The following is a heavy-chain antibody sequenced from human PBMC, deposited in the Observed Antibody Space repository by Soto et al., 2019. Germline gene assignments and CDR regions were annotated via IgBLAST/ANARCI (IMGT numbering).Heavy chain of an antibody. V-gene: IGHV1-8*01. CDR3: VRYAVAATY. J-gene: IGHJ4*02. Sequence: VMVSCNASGYTVNRYNIHWVRQATGQGLEWMGWMNPNSGNTGYAQKLQDRITLTRDTSITTAYMELSSLTSDDTAIYFCVRYAVAATYWGQATQVTVSS. D-gene: IGHD2-8*01. CDR2: MNPNSGNT. CDR1: GYTVNRYN.